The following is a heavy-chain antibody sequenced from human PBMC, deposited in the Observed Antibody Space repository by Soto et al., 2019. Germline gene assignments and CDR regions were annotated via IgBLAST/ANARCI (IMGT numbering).Heavy chain of an antibody. CDR1: GYTFTSYA. D-gene: IGHD2-21*02. Sequence: QVQLVQSGAEEKKPGASVKVSCKASGYTFTSYAMHWVRQAPGQRLEWMGWINAGNGNTKYSHKFQGRVSITRDTSASTAYMELSSLRSEDTAVYYCARSIVVVTARDYWGQGTLVTVSS. J-gene: IGHJ4*02. CDR2: INAGNGNT. CDR3: ARSIVVVTARDY. V-gene: IGHV1-3*05.